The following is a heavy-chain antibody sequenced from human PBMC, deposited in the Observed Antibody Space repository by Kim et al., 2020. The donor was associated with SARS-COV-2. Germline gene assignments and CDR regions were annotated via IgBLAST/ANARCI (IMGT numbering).Heavy chain of an antibody. Sequence: GGSLRLSCAASGFTFRRHGMHWVRQAPGKGLEWVALIWYDGSKKYYADSVKGRFTTSRDDSKNTLYLQMNSLRAEDTAVYSCASDWSYSSYDYWGQGSLV. D-gene: IGHD3-22*01. J-gene: IGHJ4*02. CDR3: ASDWSYSSYDY. V-gene: IGHV3-33*01. CDR2: IWYDGSKK. CDR1: GFTFRRHG.